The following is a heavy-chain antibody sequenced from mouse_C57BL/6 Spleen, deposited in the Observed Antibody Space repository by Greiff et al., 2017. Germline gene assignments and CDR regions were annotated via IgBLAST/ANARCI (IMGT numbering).Heavy chain of an antibody. CDR2: INYDGSST. V-gene: IGHV5-16*01. J-gene: IGHJ1*03. CDR1: GFTFSDYY. D-gene: IGHD1-1*01. Sequence: EVKVVESEGGLVQPGSSMKLSCTASGFTFSDYYMAWVRQVPEKGLEWVANINYDGSSTYYLDSLKSRFIISRDNAKNILYLQMSSLKSEDTATYYCAREGYGSSYGYFDVWGTGTTVTVSS. CDR3: AREGYGSSYGYFDV.